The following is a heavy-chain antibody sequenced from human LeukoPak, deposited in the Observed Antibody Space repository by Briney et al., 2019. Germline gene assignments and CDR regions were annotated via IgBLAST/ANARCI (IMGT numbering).Heavy chain of an antibody. CDR2: ISSSSSTI. CDR3: ARGDGSFDY. J-gene: IGHJ4*02. Sequence: GGSLRLSCAASGFTVSSNYMTWVRQAPGKGLEWVSYISSSSSTIYYADSVKGRFTISRDNAKNSLYLQMNSLRAEDTAVYYCARGDGSFDYWGQGTLVTVSS. D-gene: IGHD5-24*01. CDR1: GFTVSSNY. V-gene: IGHV3-48*04.